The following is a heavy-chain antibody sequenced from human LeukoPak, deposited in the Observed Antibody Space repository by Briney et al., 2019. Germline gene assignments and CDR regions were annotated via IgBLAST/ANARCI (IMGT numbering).Heavy chain of an antibody. V-gene: IGHV3-7*01. CDR2: IKQDGSEK. Sequence: GGSLRLSCVASGFTFSSFWMSWVRQAPGKGLEWVANIKQDGSEKNYVDSVKGRFTISRDNAKNSLYLQMNSLGVEDTAVYYCAEGGYYGSSGDFDYWGQGTLVTVSS. D-gene: IGHD1-26*01. CDR3: AEGGYYGSSGDFDY. J-gene: IGHJ4*02. CDR1: GFTFSSFW.